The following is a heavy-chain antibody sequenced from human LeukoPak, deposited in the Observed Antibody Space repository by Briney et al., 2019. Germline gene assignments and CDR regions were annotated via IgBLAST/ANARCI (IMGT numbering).Heavy chain of an antibody. Sequence: KSGGSLRLSCAASGFTSSDHYMSWIRQAPGKGLEWVSYISTSGSTTSYADSVKGRFTISRDNARNSLYLQMNSLRGEDTAVYYCARTARLFDFWGQGTLVTVSS. CDR1: GFTSSDHY. D-gene: IGHD6-6*01. V-gene: IGHV3-11*04. CDR3: ARTARLFDF. J-gene: IGHJ4*02. CDR2: ISTSGSTT.